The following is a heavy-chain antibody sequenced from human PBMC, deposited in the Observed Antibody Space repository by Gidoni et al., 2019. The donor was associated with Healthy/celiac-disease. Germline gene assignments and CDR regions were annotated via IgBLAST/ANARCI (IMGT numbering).Heavy chain of an antibody. CDR2: INHSGTT. J-gene: IGHJ6*02. D-gene: IGHD3-3*01. V-gene: IGHV4-34*01. Sequence: QVQLQQWGAGLLKPSETMSLTCAVYGGSFSGYYWSWIRKPPGKGLGWIGEINHSGTTNYNPSLKSRVTISVDTAKNQFSLKLSSVTAADTAVYYCARGRITIFGVVRSGYGMDVWGQGTTVTVSS. CDR1: GGSFSGYY. CDR3: ARGRITIFGVVRSGYGMDV.